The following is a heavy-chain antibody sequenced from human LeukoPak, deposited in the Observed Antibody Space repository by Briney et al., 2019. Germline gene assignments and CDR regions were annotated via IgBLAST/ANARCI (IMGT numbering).Heavy chain of an antibody. Sequence: GGSLRLSCAASGFTVSGDYTTWVRQAPGKGLEWVSLIYRDGSTYYADSVRGRFTISSDISNNTLYLQMNSLRAEDTALYYCARVRYCSGGTCETGAFDYWGQGTLVTVSS. CDR2: IYRDGST. CDR1: GFTVSGDY. J-gene: IGHJ4*02. V-gene: IGHV3-66*01. D-gene: IGHD2-15*01. CDR3: ARVRYCSGGTCETGAFDY.